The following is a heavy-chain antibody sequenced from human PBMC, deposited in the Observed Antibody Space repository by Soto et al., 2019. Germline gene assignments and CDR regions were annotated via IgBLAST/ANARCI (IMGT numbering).Heavy chain of an antibody. V-gene: IGHV4-34*01. CDR2: INHSGST. J-gene: IGHJ5*02. D-gene: IGHD3-9*01. CDR1: GGSFSGYY. Sequence: PSETLSLTCAVYGGSFSGYYWSWIRQPPGKGLEWIGEINHSGSTNYNPSLKSRVTISVDTSKNQFSLKLSSVTAADTAVYYCARGKTLLRYFDWLKSAWFDPWGQGTLVTVSS. CDR3: ARGKTLLRYFDWLKSAWFDP.